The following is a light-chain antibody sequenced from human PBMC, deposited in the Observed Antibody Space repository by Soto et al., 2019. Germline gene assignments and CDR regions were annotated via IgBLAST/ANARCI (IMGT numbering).Light chain of an antibody. V-gene: IGLV2-14*01. Sequence: QSALTQPASVSGSPGQSITISCTGTSSDVGGYNYVSWYQQHPGKAPKLMIYEVSNRPSGVSNRFSGSKSGNTASLTISGRQAEDEGDYYCSSYTSSSTLEVFGGGTKLTVL. CDR2: EVS. CDR1: SSDVGGYNY. CDR3: SSYTSSSTLEV. J-gene: IGLJ2*01.